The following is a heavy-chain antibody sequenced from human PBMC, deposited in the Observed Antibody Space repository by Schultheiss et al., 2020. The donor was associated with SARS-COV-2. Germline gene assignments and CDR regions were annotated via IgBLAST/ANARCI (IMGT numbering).Heavy chain of an antibody. CDR1: GFTFSSYA. CDR3: AKDRRAAVY. CDR2: ISYDGSNK. D-gene: IGHD6-13*01. Sequence: GGSLRLSCAASGFTFSSYAMHWVRQAPGKGLEWVAVISYDGSNKYYADSVKGRFTISRDNSKNTLYLRMNSLRAEDTAVYYCAKDRRAAVYWGQGTLVTVSS. J-gene: IGHJ1*01. V-gene: IGHV3-30*07.